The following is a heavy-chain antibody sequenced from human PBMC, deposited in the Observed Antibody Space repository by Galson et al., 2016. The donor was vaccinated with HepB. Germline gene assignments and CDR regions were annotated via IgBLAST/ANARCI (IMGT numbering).Heavy chain of an antibody. CDR3: ARRGINWGFFDY. CDR1: GFTFNNHA. Sequence: SLRLSCAASGFTFNNHAMNWVRQAPGKGLEWVSTISPSGDNTYYADSVKGRFAISSDISQTTLYLQMNSLRADDTALYYCARRGINWGFFDYWGQGTLVTVSS. V-gene: IGHV3-23*01. D-gene: IGHD7-27*01. J-gene: IGHJ4*02. CDR2: ISPSGDNT.